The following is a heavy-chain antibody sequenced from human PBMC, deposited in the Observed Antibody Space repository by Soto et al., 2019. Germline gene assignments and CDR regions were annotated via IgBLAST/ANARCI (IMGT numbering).Heavy chain of an antibody. J-gene: IGHJ5*01. V-gene: IGHV3-21*01. Sequence: EVQLVESGGGLVKPGGSLRVSCEAFGFTFCNYSMNWVRQAPGKGLEWVSSISSTSKYIYYADSVKGRFTISRDNAKKSLYLQMNSLRAEDTAVYYCARGLSSGWFDYWGQGTLVTISA. CDR1: GFTFCNYS. CDR2: ISSTSKYI. D-gene: IGHD6-19*01. CDR3: ARGLSSGWFDY.